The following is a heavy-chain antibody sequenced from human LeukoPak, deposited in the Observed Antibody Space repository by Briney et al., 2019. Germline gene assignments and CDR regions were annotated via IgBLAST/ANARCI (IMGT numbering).Heavy chain of an antibody. Sequence: GGSLRLSCAASGFTFSTYAMSWVRQDPGKGLEWVSTISGSGDSTHYADSVKGRFTISRDNSKNTLYLQMNSLRAEDTAVYYCAKDLNGSFDYWGQGTLVTVSS. D-gene: IGHD2-8*01. J-gene: IGHJ4*02. V-gene: IGHV3-23*01. CDR1: GFTFSTYA. CDR3: AKDLNGSFDY. CDR2: ISGSGDST.